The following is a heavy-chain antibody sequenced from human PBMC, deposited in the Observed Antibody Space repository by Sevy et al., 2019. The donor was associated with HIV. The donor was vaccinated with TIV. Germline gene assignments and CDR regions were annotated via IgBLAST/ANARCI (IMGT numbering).Heavy chain of an antibody. V-gene: IGHV4-59*01. J-gene: IGHJ3*02. CDR3: ARVKGYGEGAFDI. CDR1: GRSISSYY. Sequence: SETLSLTCTVSGRSISSYYWSWIRQPPGKRLEWIGYIYYSGSTNYNPSLKSRVTISVDTSKNQFSLKLSSVTAADTAVYYCARVKGYGEGAFDIWGQGIMVTVSS. CDR2: IYYSGST. D-gene: IGHD3-10*01.